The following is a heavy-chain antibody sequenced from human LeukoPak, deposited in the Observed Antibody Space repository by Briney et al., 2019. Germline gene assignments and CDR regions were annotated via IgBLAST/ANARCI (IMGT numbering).Heavy chain of an antibody. CDR2: IYYTGST. V-gene: IGHV4-59*01. CDR3: ARGRGSSGWFDY. CDR1: GGSISDYY. D-gene: IGHD6-19*01. J-gene: IGHJ4*02. Sequence: SETLSLTCTVSGGSISDYYWTWIRQPPGKGLEWIGYIYYTGSTNYNPSLKSRVTTSVDTSKKQFSLKLSSVTAADTAVYYCARGRGSSGWFDYWGQGTLVTVSS.